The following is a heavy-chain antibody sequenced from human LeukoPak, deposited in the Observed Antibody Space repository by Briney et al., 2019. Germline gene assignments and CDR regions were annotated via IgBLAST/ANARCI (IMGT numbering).Heavy chain of an antibody. D-gene: IGHD3-10*01. V-gene: IGHV1-3*01. CDR2: INAGNGNT. CDR1: GYTFTSYA. Sequence: GASVKVSCKASGYTFTSYAMHWVRQAPGQRLEWMGWINAGNGNTKYSQKFQGRVTITRDTSASTAYMELSSLRSEDTAVYYCASSLLWFGELSPRPDYDAFDIGGQGTMVTVSS. CDR3: ASSLLWFGELSPRPDYDAFDI. J-gene: IGHJ3*02.